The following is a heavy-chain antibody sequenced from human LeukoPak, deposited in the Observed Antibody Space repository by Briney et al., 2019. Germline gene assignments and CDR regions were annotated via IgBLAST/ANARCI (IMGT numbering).Heavy chain of an antibody. CDR3: AKDLGSVVTPPSLDF. J-gene: IGHJ4*02. Sequence: GGSLRLSCAASGFTFTSYSMSWVRQAPGKGLEWVSAISGSGGDTYYADSVKGRFTISRDNSKNTLYLQMSSLRAEDTAVYYCAKDLGSVVTPPSLDFWGQGTLVTVSS. CDR2: ISGSGGDT. CDR1: GFTFTSYS. D-gene: IGHD4-23*01. V-gene: IGHV3-23*01.